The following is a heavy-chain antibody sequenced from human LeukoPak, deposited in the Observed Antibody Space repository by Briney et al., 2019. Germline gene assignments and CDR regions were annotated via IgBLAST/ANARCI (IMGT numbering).Heavy chain of an antibody. CDR2: ISSNGGST. CDR3: VKDRVSGVVVVAATLHY. V-gene: IGHV3-64D*06. J-gene: IGHJ4*02. Sequence: PGGSLRLSCSASGFTSSGYAMHWVRQAPGKGLEYVSAISSNGGSTYYADSVKGRFTISRDNSKNTLYLQMSSLRAEDTAVYYCVKDRVSGVVVVAATLHYWGEGTLVTVSS. D-gene: IGHD2-15*01. CDR1: GFTSSGYA.